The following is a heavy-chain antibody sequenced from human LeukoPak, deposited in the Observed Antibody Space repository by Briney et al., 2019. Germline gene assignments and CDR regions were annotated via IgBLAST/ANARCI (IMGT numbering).Heavy chain of an antibody. Sequence: GGSLRLSCAASGFTFSSYGMHWVRQAPGKGLEWVAVISYDGSNKYYADSVKGRFTISRDNSKNTLYLQMNSLRAEDTAVYYCANGEQWLAKPLVPFDYWGQGTLDTVSS. CDR1: GFTFSSYG. D-gene: IGHD6-19*01. V-gene: IGHV3-30*18. CDR2: ISYDGSNK. CDR3: ANGEQWLAKPLVPFDY. J-gene: IGHJ4*02.